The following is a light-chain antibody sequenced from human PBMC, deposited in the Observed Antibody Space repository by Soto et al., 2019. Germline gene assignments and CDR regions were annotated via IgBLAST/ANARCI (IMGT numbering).Light chain of an antibody. J-gene: IGLJ3*02. V-gene: IGLV2-14*03. CDR3: SSYGASSTL. Sequence: QSALTQPASLSGSPGQSITISCTGTSSDIGSSNYVSWYQQHPGKAPKLMIFDVSYRPSGISDRFSGSKSGNTASLTISGLQPEDEAEYYCSSYGASSTLFGGGTKVTVL. CDR1: SSDIGSSNY. CDR2: DVS.